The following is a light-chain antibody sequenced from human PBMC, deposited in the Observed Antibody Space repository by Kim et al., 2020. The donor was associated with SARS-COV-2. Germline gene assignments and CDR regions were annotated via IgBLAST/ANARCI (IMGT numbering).Light chain of an antibody. J-gene: IGLJ2*01. V-gene: IGLV3-19*01. CDR2: GKN. CDR3: NSRDSSGNHVV. Sequence: ALGHTVRITCQGASLRSYDASWYRQKPGQAPVLVIYGKNNRPSGIPDRFCGSSSGNTASLTITGAQAEDEADYYCNSRDSSGNHVVFGGGTQLTVL. CDR1: SLRSYD.